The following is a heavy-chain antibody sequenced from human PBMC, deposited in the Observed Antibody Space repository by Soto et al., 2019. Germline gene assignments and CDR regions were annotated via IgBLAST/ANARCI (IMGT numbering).Heavy chain of an antibody. CDR1: GYTFTRYG. Sequence: QVQLVQSGAEVKNPGVSVKVSCKASGYTFTRYGIGWARQAPGQGLEWMGWINTYNGNTNYAQNGQGRVPLTTDTSTSTAYMELRSLRSNDTAIYYCAMVDVYVTPSPQDVWGQGTTVIVSS. CDR3: AMVDVYVTPSPQDV. D-gene: IGHD3-16*01. V-gene: IGHV1-18*01. CDR2: INTYNGNT. J-gene: IGHJ6*02.